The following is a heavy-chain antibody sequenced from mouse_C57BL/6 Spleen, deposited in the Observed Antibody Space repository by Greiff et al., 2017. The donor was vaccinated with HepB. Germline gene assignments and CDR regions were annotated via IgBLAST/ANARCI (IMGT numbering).Heavy chain of an antibody. CDR2: IDPSDSYT. CDR1: GYTFTSYW. V-gene: IGHV1-59*01. CDR3: ARSGDYDSSWYWYFDD. Sequence: VKLQQPGAELVRPGTSVKLSCKASGYTFTSYWMHWVKQRPGQGLEWIGVIDPSDSYTNYNQKFKGKATLTVDTSSSTAYLQLSSLTSEDSAVYYCARSGDYDSSWYWYFDDWGTGTTVTVSS. J-gene: IGHJ1*03. D-gene: IGHD1-1*01.